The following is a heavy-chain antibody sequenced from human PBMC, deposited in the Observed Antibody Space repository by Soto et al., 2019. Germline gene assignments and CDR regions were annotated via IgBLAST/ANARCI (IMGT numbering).Heavy chain of an antibody. CDR2: IWYDGSNK. CDR1: GFTFSSYG. Sequence: QVQLVESGGGVVQPGRSLRLSCAASGFTFSSYGMHWVRQAPGKGLEWVAVIWYDGSNKYYADSVKGRFTISRDNSKNALYLQMNSLRAEDTAVYYCARESIVVVPAANGGFDDWGQGTLVTVSS. V-gene: IGHV3-33*01. J-gene: IGHJ4*02. CDR3: ARESIVVVPAANGGFDD. D-gene: IGHD2-2*01.